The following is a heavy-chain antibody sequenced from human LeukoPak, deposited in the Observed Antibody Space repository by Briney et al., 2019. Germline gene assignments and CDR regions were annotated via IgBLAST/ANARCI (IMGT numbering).Heavy chain of an antibody. CDR1: GYSISSGSY. CDR3: ARVSWELLGALWY. Sequence: PSETLSLTCSVSGYSISSGSYWGWIRPPPGKGLEWIGSIHHSGSTYYNPSLKSRVTISVDTSKNHFSLKLTSVTAADTAVYYCARVSWELLGALWYWGQGTLVTVSS. D-gene: IGHD1-26*01. CDR2: IHHSGST. V-gene: IGHV4-38-2*02. J-gene: IGHJ4*02.